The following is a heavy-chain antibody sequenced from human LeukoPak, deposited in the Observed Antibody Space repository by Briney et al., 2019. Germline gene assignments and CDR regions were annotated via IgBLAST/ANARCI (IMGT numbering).Heavy chain of an antibody. D-gene: IGHD3-10*01. V-gene: IGHV5-51*01. J-gene: IGHJ5*02. Sequence: GESLKISCKGSGYSFTSYWIGWGRQMPGKGLEWMGIIYPGDSDTRYSPSFQGQVTISAAKSISTAYLQWSSLKASDIAMYYCARYYDGSGRGANGFDHWGQGTLVTVSS. CDR3: ARYYDGSGRGANGFDH. CDR2: IYPGDSDT. CDR1: GYSFTSYW.